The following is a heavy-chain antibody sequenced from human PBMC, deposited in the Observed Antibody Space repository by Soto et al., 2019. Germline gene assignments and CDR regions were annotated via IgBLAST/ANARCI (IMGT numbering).Heavy chain of an antibody. J-gene: IGHJ6*02. CDR2: ISYDGYSK. CDR1: GFTFSSYA. Sequence: GGSLRLSCAASGFTFSSYAMHWVRQAPGKGLEWVALISYDGYSKWYADAVKGRFTISRDNSNNTLFLEMNSLRPDDTAVYFCAAIREVDVWGQGTTVTVSS. D-gene: IGHD1-26*01. CDR3: AAIREVDV. V-gene: IGHV3-30*03.